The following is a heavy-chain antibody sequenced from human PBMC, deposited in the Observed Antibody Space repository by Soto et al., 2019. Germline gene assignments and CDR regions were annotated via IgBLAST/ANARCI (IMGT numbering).Heavy chain of an antibody. CDR3: AREAGVAIFGVVSYYSMDV. CDR1: GYTFTNYY. J-gene: IGHJ6*02. CDR2: INPSGST. Sequence: ASVKVSCKASGYTFTNYYIHWVRQAPGQGLEWMGIINPSGSTTYAQKFQGRVTLTRDTSTSTVYMELSRLRSEDAAVYYCAREAGVAIFGVVSYYSMDVWGQGTTVTV. D-gene: IGHD3-3*02. V-gene: IGHV1-46*01.